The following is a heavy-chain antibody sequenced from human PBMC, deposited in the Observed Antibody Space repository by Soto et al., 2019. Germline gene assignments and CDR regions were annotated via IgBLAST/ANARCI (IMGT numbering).Heavy chain of an antibody. CDR3: ARVWVDIVVVVAGAFDI. J-gene: IGHJ3*02. D-gene: IGHD2-15*01. Sequence: GGSLRLSCAASGFTFSSYAMHWVRQAPGKGLEWVAVISYDGSNKYYADSVKGRFTISRDNSKNTLYLQMNSLRAEDTAVYYCARVWVDIVVVVAGAFDIWGQGTMVTVSS. CDR2: ISYDGSNK. CDR1: GFTFSSYA. V-gene: IGHV3-30-3*01.